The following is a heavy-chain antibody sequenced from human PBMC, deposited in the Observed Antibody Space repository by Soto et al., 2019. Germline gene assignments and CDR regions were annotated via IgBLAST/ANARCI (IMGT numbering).Heavy chain of an antibody. CDR3: ARHGVGWFGESSGMDV. CDR1: GYSFTSYW. CDR2: IDPSDSYT. J-gene: IGHJ6*02. Sequence: EVQLVQSGAEVKKPGESLRISCKGSGYSFTSYWISWVRQMPGKGLEWMGRIDPSDSYTNYSPSFQGHVTISADKSISTAYLQWSSLKASDTAMYYCARHGVGWFGESSGMDVWGQGTTVTVSS. D-gene: IGHD3-10*01. V-gene: IGHV5-10-1*03.